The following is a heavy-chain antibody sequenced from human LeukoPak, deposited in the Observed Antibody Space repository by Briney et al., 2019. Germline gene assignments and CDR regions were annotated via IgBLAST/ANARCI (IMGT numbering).Heavy chain of an antibody. CDR3: ATSAPNYGDYVLWDY. CDR1: GFTFSSYA. CDR2: ISYDGSNK. V-gene: IGHV3-30-3*01. Sequence: VGSLRLSCAASGFTFSSYAMHWVRQAPGKGLEWVAVISYDGSNKYYAASVKGRFTISRDNSKNTLYLQMNSLRAEDTAVYYCATSAPNYGDYVLWDYWGQGTLVTVSS. J-gene: IGHJ4*02. D-gene: IGHD4-17*01.